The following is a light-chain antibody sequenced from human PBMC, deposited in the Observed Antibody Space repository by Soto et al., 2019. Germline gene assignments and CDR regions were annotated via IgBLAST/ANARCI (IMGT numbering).Light chain of an antibody. CDR2: DVI. CDR1: SHDVGGYDD. J-gene: IGLJ2*01. CDR3: CSYAGTYTFVV. Sequence: QSVPTQPRSVSGSPGQSVTISCTGTSHDVGGYDDVSWYQQSPGKAPKLIIYDVIERPSGVPDRFSGSKSGNTASLTISGVQAEDEGDYYCCSYAGTYTFVVFGGGTKLTVL. V-gene: IGLV2-11*01.